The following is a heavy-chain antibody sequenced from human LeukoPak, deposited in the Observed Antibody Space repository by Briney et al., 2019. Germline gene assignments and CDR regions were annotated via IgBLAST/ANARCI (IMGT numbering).Heavy chain of an antibody. Sequence: GESLKISCKASGYSFTSYWIGWVRLMPGKGLEWMGIIYPGDSDTRYSPSFQGQVTISADKSISTAYLQWSSLKASDTAMYYCARRPPGAPNWFDPWGQGTLVTVSS. V-gene: IGHV5-51*01. CDR3: ARRPPGAPNWFDP. CDR1: GYSFTSYW. CDR2: IYPGDSDT. J-gene: IGHJ5*02.